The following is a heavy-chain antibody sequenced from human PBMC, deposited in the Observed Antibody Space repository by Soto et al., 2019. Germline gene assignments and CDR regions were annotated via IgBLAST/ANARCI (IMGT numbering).Heavy chain of an antibody. CDR1: GGSFSGYY. D-gene: IGHD2-15*01. CDR3: AGRSWVVVAATRPFDY. J-gene: IGHJ4*02. Sequence: QVQLQQWGAGLLKPSETLSLTCAVYGGSFSGYYWSWIRQPPGKGLEWIGEINHSGSTNYNPSLKSRVTISVDTSKNQFSLKLSSVTAADTAVYYCAGRSWVVVAATRPFDYWGQGTLVTVSS. V-gene: IGHV4-34*01. CDR2: INHSGST.